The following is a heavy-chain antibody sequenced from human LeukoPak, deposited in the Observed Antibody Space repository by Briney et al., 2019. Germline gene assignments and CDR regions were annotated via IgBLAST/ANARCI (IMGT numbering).Heavy chain of an antibody. Sequence: PGGSLRLSCTVSGFTVSSNSMSWVRQAPGKGLEWVSFIYSGSTHYSDSVKGRFTISRDNSKNTLYLQMNSLRAEDTAVYYCSRDRVNLSIIMVRGVIIMEYFDYWGQGTLVTVSS. CDR3: SRDRVNLSIIMVRGVIIMEYFDY. CDR2: IYSGST. D-gene: IGHD3-10*01. V-gene: IGHV3-53*01. J-gene: IGHJ4*02. CDR1: GFTVSSNS.